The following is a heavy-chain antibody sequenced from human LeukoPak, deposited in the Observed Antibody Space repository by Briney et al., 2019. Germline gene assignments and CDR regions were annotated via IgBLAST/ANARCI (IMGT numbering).Heavy chain of an antibody. D-gene: IGHD5-12*01. CDR3: ARSDSGYGREAALFMFDY. Sequence: GYGDSVKGRFTISRDNAKNSLYLQMNSLRAEDTALYYCARSDSGYGREAALFMFDYWGQGTLVTVSS. J-gene: IGHJ4*02. V-gene: IGHV3-20*03.